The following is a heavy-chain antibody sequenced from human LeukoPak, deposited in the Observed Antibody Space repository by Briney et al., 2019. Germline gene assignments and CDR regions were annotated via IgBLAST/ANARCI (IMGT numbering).Heavy chain of an antibody. CDR2: FDPEDGET. CDR1: GYTLTELS. J-gene: IGHJ6*04. V-gene: IGHV1-24*01. D-gene: IGHD3-10*01. Sequence: ASVKVSCKVSGYTLTELSMHWVRQAPGKGLEWMGGFDPEDGETIYAQKFQGRVTMTEDTSTDTAYMELSSLRPEDTAVYYCATYSWDRGVDYYYGMDVWGKGTTVTVSS. CDR3: ATYSWDRGVDYYYGMDV.